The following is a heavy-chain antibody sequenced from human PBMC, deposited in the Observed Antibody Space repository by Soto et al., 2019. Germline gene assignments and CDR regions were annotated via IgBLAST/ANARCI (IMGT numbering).Heavy chain of an antibody. V-gene: IGHV3-30*18. CDR2: ISYDGSNQ. J-gene: IGHJ4*02. CDR3: AKDQASGQGSFDS. CDR1: GFTFNIYG. Sequence: GGSLRLSCAASGFTFNIYGMHWVRQAPDKGLEWVALISYDGSNQYYADFVKGRFTISRDNSKNTLFLQMNSLRADDTAVYYCAKDQASGQGSFDSWGQGTLVTVSS.